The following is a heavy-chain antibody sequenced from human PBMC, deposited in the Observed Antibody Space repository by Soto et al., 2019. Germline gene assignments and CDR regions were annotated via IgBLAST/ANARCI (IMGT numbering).Heavy chain of an antibody. Sequence: QVQLVQSGAEVKKPGASVKVSCKASGYTFTSYGISWVRHAPGQGLEWMGWISAYNGNTNYAQKLQGRVTMNTATSTRTGYMGLSSLRSDDTAVYYCATNIAARIYYGMDVWGQGSTVTVSS. CDR1: GYTFTSYG. J-gene: IGHJ6*02. D-gene: IGHD6-6*01. V-gene: IGHV1-18*01. CDR2: ISAYNGNT. CDR3: ATNIAARIYYGMDV.